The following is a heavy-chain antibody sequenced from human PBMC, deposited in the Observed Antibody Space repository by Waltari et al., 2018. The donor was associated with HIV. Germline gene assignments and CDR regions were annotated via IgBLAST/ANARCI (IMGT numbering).Heavy chain of an antibody. J-gene: IGHJ3*02. CDR1: GFPFDDYA. D-gene: IGHD4-17*01. V-gene: IGHV3-43D*03. CDR3: STYGDSEAFDI. Sequence: EVQLVESGGVVVQPGGSLRLCCAASGFPFDDYAMHWVRQAPGKGLEWVSLISWDGGSTYYADSVKGRFTISRDNSKNSLYLQMNSLRAEDTALYYCSTYGDSEAFDIWGQGTMVTVSS. CDR2: ISWDGGST.